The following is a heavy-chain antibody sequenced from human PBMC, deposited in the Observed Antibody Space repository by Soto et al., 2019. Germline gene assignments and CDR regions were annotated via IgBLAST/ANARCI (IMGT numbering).Heavy chain of an antibody. CDR3: AKRPCSGGSCYGGLNV. J-gene: IGHJ6*04. CDR2: ISSDGSNK. D-gene: IGHD2-15*01. CDR1: GFTFSNYG. Sequence: QVQLVESGGGVVQPGRSLRLSCEGSGFTFSNYGMHWVRQAPGKGLEWVAVISSDGSNKYYADSVKGRFTISRDNSKNTLYLQVNSLTAEDTGVYFCAKRPCSGGSCYGGLNVWGKGTTVTVSS. V-gene: IGHV3-30*18.